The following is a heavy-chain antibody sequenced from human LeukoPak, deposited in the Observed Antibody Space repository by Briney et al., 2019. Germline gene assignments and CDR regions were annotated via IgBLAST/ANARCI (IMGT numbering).Heavy chain of an antibody. CDR3: ARGGTVYYYDRGRWFDP. V-gene: IGHV4-34*01. CDR2: INHSGST. J-gene: IGHJ5*02. D-gene: IGHD3-22*01. Sequence: NTSETLSLTCAVYGGSFSGYYWSWIRQPPGKGLEWIGEINHSGSTNYNPSLKSRVTISVDTSKNQFSLKLNSVTAADTAVYYCARGGTVYYYDRGRWFDPWGQGTLVTVSS. CDR1: GGSFSGYY.